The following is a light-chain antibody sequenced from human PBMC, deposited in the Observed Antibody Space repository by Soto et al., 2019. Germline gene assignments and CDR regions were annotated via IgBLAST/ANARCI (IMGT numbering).Light chain of an antibody. Sequence: VLTQYTVSLSLSPGARATLSCRASHSVSSCYLAWYQQKPDQAPRLIIYGASSRATGIPDRFSGSGSGTVFTLTISRQQAEDSAEYYCQRYGSSPTFGGGTKVDIK. CDR3: QRYGSSPT. J-gene: IGKJ4*01. V-gene: IGKV3-20*01. CDR1: HSVSSCY. CDR2: GAS.